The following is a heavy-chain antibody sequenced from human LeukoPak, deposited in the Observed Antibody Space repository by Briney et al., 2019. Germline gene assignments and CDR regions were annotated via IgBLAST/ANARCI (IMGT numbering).Heavy chain of an antibody. CDR1: GYTFTSYA. V-gene: IGHV1-3*01. J-gene: IGHJ4*02. CDR2: INAGNGNT. CDR3: ARSRIVATLFDY. D-gene: IGHD5-12*01. Sequence: ASVKVSCKASGYTFTSYAMHWVRQAPGQRLEWMGWINAGNGNTKYSQKFQGRVTITRDTSAGTAYMELSSLRSEDTAVYYCARSRIVATLFDYWGQGTLVTVSS.